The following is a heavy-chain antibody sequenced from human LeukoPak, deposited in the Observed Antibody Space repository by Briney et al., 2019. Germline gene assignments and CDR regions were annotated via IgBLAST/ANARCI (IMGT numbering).Heavy chain of an antibody. J-gene: IGHJ4*02. CDR3: ARGSSGPLDY. CDR2: MNPNSGNT. V-gene: IGHV1-8*01. CDR1: GYTFTSYD. Sequence: GASVKVSCKASGYTFTSYDINWVRQATGQGLEWMGWMNPNSGNTVYAQKFQGRVTMTRNTSMTTAYLELSSLRSEDTAVYYCARGSSGPLDYWGQGTLVTVSS. D-gene: IGHD3-10*01.